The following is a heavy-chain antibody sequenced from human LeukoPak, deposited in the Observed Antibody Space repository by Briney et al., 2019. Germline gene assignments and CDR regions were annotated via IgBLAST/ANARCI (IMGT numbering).Heavy chain of an antibody. CDR1: GFTFSSYE. CDR2: ISRSGSII. Sequence: PGGSLRLSCAASGFTFSSYEMNWVRQAPGKGLEWVSYISRSGSIIYYADSVKGRFTISRDNAKNLLYLQMNSLRAEDTAVYYCARDLGMTDGDYVSYFDYWGQGTLVTVSS. D-gene: IGHD4-17*01. CDR3: ARDLGMTDGDYVSYFDY. V-gene: IGHV3-48*03. J-gene: IGHJ4*02.